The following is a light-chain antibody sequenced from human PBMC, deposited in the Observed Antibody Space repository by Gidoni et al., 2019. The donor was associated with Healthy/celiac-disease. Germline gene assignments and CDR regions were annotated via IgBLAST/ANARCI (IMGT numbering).Light chain of an antibody. CDR3: QQYNNWPPMST. CDR1: QSVSRN. V-gene: IGKV3-15*01. CDR2: GAS. J-gene: IGKJ2*01. Sequence: EIVMTQSPATLPVSPGERATLSCRASQSVSRNSAWYQQKPGQAPRLPIYGASTRATGIPARFSGSGSGTEFTLTISSLQSEDFAVYYCQQYNNWPPMSTFGQGTKLEIQ.